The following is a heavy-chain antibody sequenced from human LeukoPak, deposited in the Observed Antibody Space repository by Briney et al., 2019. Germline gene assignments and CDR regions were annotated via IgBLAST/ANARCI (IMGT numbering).Heavy chain of an antibody. Sequence: ASVKVSCKASGYTFTSYYLHWVRQAPGQGLEWMGIINFSGGSTTYAQKFQGRVTMTRDTSTSTVYMELSSLRSEDTAVYYCAREQGHCSGGSCPNDAFDIWGQGTMVTVSS. CDR3: AREQGHCSGGSCPNDAFDI. CDR1: GYTFTSYY. CDR2: INFSGGST. D-gene: IGHD2-15*01. V-gene: IGHV1-46*01. J-gene: IGHJ3*02.